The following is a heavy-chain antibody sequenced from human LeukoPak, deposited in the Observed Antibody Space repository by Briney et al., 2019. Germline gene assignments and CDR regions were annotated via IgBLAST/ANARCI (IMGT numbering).Heavy chain of an antibody. CDR3: ARLTVMELHFDY. CDR2: IYYSGST. CDR1: GGSISSYY. V-gene: IGHV4-59*08. J-gene: IGHJ4*02. Sequence: PSETLSLTCTVSGGSISSYYWSLIRQPPGKGLEWIGDIYYSGSTNYNPSLKSRVTISVDTSKNQFSLKLSSVTAADTAVYYCARLTVMELHFDYWGQGTLVTVSS. D-gene: IGHD5-18*01.